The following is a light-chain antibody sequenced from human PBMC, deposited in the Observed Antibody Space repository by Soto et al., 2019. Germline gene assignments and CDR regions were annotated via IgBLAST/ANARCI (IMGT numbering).Light chain of an antibody. V-gene: IGKV3-20*01. CDR2: GAS. J-gene: IGKJ1*01. CDR3: HQYGSSPRT. CDR1: ESVSSNY. Sequence: EIVLTQSPGTLSLSPGERGTLSCRASESVSSNYLAWYQQKPGQAPRLLIYGASSRATCIPDRFSGSGSGTDFTLTISRLEPEDFAVYYCHQYGSSPRTFGQRTKVE.